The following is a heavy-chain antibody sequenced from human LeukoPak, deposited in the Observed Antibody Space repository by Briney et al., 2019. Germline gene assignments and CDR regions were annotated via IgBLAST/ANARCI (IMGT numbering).Heavy chain of an antibody. Sequence: PGRSLRLSCAASGFTFSSYAMHWVRQAPGKGLEWVAVISYDGSNKYYADSVKGRFTISRDNSKNTLHLQMNSLRAEDTAVYYCARGPSAGGYDYVWGSYRYTGQDYWGQGTLVTVSS. CDR2: ISYDGSNK. CDR1: GFTFSSYA. V-gene: IGHV3-30*04. CDR3: ARGPSAGGYDYVWGSYRYTGQDY. J-gene: IGHJ4*02. D-gene: IGHD3-16*02.